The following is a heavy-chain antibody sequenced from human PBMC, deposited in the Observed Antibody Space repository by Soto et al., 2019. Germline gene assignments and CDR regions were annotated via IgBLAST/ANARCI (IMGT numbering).Heavy chain of an antibody. CDR2: ISSSGSTI. J-gene: IGHJ3*02. D-gene: IGHD3-10*01. Sequence: GGSLRLSCAASGFTFSDYYMSWIRQAPGKGLEWVSYISSSGSTIYYADSVKGRFTISRDNAKNSLYLQMNSLRAEDTAVYYCARDVEYGSGSIDAFDIWGQGTMVTVSS. CDR1: GFTFSDYY. V-gene: IGHV3-11*01. CDR3: ARDVEYGSGSIDAFDI.